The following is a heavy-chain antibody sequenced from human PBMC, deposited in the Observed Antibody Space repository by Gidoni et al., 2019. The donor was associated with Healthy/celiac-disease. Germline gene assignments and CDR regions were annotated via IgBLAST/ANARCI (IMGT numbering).Heavy chain of an antibody. CDR1: GGSISSSSYY. J-gene: IGHJ4*02. V-gene: IGHV4-39*01. CDR2: IYYSGST. D-gene: IGHD3-10*01. CDR3: ARQAMVRGAFRDY. Sequence: QLQLQESGPGLVKPSETLSLTCTVSGGSISSSSYYWGWIRQPPGKGLEWIGSIYYSGSTYYNPSLKSRVTISVDTSKNQFSLKLSSVTAADTAVYYCARQAMVRGAFRDYWGQGTLVTVSS.